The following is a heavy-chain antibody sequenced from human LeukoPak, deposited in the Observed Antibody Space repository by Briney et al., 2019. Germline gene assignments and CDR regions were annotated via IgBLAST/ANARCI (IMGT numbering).Heavy chain of an antibody. Sequence: PSETLSLTCTVSGGSISSYYWSWIRQPPGKGLEWIGYIYYSGSTNYNPSLKSRVTISVDTSKNQFSLKLSSVTAADTAVYYCARGGSSIWYALDYWGQGTLVTVSS. CDR3: ARGGSSIWYALDY. V-gene: IGHV4-59*01. D-gene: IGHD6-13*01. CDR2: IYYSGST. J-gene: IGHJ4*02. CDR1: GGSISSYY.